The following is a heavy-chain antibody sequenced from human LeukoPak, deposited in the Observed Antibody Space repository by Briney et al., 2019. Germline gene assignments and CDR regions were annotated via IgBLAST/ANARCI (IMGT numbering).Heavy chain of an antibody. V-gene: IGHV1-69*13. D-gene: IGHD5-12*01. Sequence: GASVKVSCKASGGTFSSYAISWVRQAPGQGLEWMGGIIPIFGTANYAQKFQGRVTITADESTSTAYMELSSLRSEDTAVYYCARDEGGYSGYDRTGGYYYYYMDVWGKGTTVTVSS. CDR3: ARDEGGYSGYDRTGGYYYYYMDV. CDR1: GGTFSSYA. CDR2: IIPIFGTA. J-gene: IGHJ6*03.